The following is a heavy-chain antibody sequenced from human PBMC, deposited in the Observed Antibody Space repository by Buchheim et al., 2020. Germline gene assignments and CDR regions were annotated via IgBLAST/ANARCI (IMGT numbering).Heavy chain of an antibody. CDR2: ISTSSSHI. CDR1: GFNLRTYS. D-gene: IGHD6-19*01. CDR3: ARSGGWRLDY. J-gene: IGHJ4*02. Sequence: EVRLVESGGGLVKPGGSLRLSCAASGFNLRTYSMNWVRQAPGKGLEWVSSISTSSSHINYADSVKGRFTISRDNAQNSLSLKMNSLRGEDTAVYYCARSGGWRLDYWGQGTL. V-gene: IGHV3-21*01.